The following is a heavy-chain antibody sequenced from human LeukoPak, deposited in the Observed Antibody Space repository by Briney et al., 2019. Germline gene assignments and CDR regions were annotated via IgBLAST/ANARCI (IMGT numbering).Heavy chain of an antibody. V-gene: IGHV1-2*02. CDR1: GYTFTDYY. Sequence: GASVKVSCKTSGYTFTDYYIHWVRQAPGQGLEWLGWIHSNSGGTTYAQRFQGRVTMTRDTSISTAYMELSGLRSDDTAVYYCTREDYWGQGTLVTVSS. CDR2: IHSNSGGT. J-gene: IGHJ4*02. CDR3: TREDY.